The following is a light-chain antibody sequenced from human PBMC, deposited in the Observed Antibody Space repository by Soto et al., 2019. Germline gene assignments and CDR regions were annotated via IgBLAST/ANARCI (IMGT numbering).Light chain of an antibody. V-gene: IGKV1D-16*01. Sequence: DIQMTQSPSSVSASVGDRVTITCRASQGISTWLAWYQQKPEKAPKTLIFDASTFQSGVPSRFSGSGSGTDFTLTISSVQPEDFATYYCQQYKSYPLTFGGGTKVDIK. CDR3: QQYKSYPLT. CDR2: DAS. CDR1: QGISTW. J-gene: IGKJ4*01.